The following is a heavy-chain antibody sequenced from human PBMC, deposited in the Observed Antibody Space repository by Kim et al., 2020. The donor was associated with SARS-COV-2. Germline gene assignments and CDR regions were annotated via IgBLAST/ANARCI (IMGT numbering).Heavy chain of an antibody. J-gene: IGHJ5*02. Sequence: GTNYAKKFQGGVTMTRDTSISTDFMELSRLTSDDTAVYYCARGGPAHEFDPWGQGTLVTVSS. CDR3: ARGGPAHEFDP. CDR2: GT. V-gene: IGHV1-2*02.